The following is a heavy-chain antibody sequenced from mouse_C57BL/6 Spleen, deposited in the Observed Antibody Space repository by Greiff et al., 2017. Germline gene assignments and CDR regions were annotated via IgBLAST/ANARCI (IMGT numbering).Heavy chain of an antibody. CDR3: ARSTYSNPYYFDY. CDR2: INPSSGYT. J-gene: IGHJ2*01. Sequence: QVQLQQSGAELAKPGASVKLSCKASGYTFTSYWMHWVKQRPGQGLEWIGYINPSSGYTKYNQKFKDKATLTADKSSSTAYMPLSSLTYEDSAVYYCARSTYSNPYYFDYWGQGTTLTVSS. D-gene: IGHD2-5*01. V-gene: IGHV1-7*01. CDR1: GYTFTSYW.